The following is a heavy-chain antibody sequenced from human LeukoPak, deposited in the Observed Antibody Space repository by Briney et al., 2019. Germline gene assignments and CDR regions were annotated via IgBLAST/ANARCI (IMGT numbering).Heavy chain of an antibody. CDR2: IYSAGNT. D-gene: IGHD6-19*01. CDR1: GFTVSSNY. Sequence: GGSPRLSCVASGFTVSSNYMSWVRQAPGKGLEWVSVIYSAGNTYYADSVKGRFTISRHNSENTLYLHMNSLTVEDTAVYFCAITGTPGYSSGRIDYWGQGTLVTVSS. V-gene: IGHV3-53*04. CDR3: AITGTPGYSSGRIDY. J-gene: IGHJ4*02.